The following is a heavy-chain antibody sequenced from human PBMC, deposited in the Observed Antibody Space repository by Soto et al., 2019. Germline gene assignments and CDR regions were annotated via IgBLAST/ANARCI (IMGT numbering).Heavy chain of an antibody. CDR3: ARVLSGPTSYYYYYYMDV. J-gene: IGHJ6*03. V-gene: IGHV3-53*04. CDR2: IYSGGST. CDR1: GFTVSSNY. Sequence: GGSLRLSCAASGFTVSSNYMSWVRQAPGKGLEWVSVIYSGGSTYYADSVKGRFTISRHNSKNTLYLQMNSLRAEDTAVYYCARVLSGPTSYYYYYYMDVWGKGTTVTVSS. D-gene: IGHD2-2*01.